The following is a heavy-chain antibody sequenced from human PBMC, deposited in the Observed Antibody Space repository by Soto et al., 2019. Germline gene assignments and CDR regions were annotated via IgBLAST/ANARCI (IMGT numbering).Heavy chain of an antibody. V-gene: IGHV3-48*01. CDR2: ISSSSSTI. CDR3: ATQEVGGSYVYTFDP. CDR1: GFTFSSYS. D-gene: IGHD1-26*01. J-gene: IGHJ5*02. Sequence: GGSLRLSCAASGFTFSSYSMNWVRQAPGKGLEWVSYISSSSSTIYYADSVKGRFTISRDNAKNSLYLQMNSLTAEDTAVYYCATQEVGGSYVYTFDPWGQGTLVTVSS.